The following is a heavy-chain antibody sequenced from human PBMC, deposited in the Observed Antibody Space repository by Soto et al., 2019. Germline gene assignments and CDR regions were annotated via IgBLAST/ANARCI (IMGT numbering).Heavy chain of an antibody. CDR3: SRLYPYSYYPAMDV. V-gene: IGHV4-39*02. CDR1: GGSIRSSSYY. J-gene: IGHJ6*02. Sequence: SETLSLTCTVSGGSIRSSSYYWGWIRQPPGKGLEWIGSIYCTGSTYYNPSLKRRVTISIDRSNNPFSLKLSSVTAADTAVYSCSRLYPYSYYPAMDVWGQGTTVTVSS. D-gene: IGHD2-8*01. CDR2: IYCTGST.